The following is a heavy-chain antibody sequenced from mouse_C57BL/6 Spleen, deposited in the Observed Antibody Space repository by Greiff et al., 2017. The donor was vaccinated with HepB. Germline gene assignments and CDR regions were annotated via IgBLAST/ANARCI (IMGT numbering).Heavy chain of an antibody. Sequence: VQLQQPGAELVRPGSSVKLSCKASGYTFTSYWMDWVKQRPGQGLEWIGNIYPSDSETHYNQKFKDKATLTVDKSSSTAYMQLSSLTSEDSAVYYCARGDYGSPDYWGQGTTLTVSS. CDR2: IYPSDSET. J-gene: IGHJ2*01. CDR1: GYTFTSYW. CDR3: ARGDYGSPDY. V-gene: IGHV1-61*01. D-gene: IGHD1-1*01.